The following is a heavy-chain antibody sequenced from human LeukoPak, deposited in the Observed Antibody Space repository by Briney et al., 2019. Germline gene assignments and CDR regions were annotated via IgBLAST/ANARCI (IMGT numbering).Heavy chain of an antibody. J-gene: IGHJ6*02. V-gene: IGHV3-30*03. D-gene: IGHD6-19*01. CDR3: ARDSGWYPRYYYYGMDV. Sequence: PGGSLRLSCAASGFTFSSYGMPWVRQAPGKGLEWVAVISYDGSNKYYGDSVKGRFTISRDNSKNTLYLQMNSLRAEDTAVYYCARDSGWYPRYYYYGMDVWGQGTTVTVSS. CDR2: ISYDGSNK. CDR1: GFTFSSYG.